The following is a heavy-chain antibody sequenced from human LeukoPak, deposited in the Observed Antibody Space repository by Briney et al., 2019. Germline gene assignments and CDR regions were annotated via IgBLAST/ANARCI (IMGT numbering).Heavy chain of an antibody. CDR1: GGSFSGHY. V-gene: IGHV4-34*01. CDR3: ARLGYCSGGSCSVDAFDI. Sequence: SETLSLTCAVYGGSFSGHYWSWIRQPPGKGLEWIGEINHSGSTNYNPSLKSRVTISVDTSKNQFSLKLSSVTAADTAVYYCARLGYCSGGSCSVDAFDIWGQGTMVTVSS. J-gene: IGHJ3*02. CDR2: INHSGST. D-gene: IGHD2-15*01.